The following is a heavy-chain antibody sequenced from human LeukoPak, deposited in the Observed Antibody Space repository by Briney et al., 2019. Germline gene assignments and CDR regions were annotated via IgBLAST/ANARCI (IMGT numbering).Heavy chain of an antibody. V-gene: IGHV4-31*03. CDR1: GGSISSGGYH. CDR2: IYYSGST. D-gene: IGHD3-10*01. J-gene: IGHJ5*02. Sequence: PSETLSLTCTVSGGSISSGGYHWSWIRQHPGKGLEWIGYIYYSGSTYYNPSLKSRVTISVDTSKNQFSLKLSSVTAADTAVYYCAMVSNWFDPWGQGTLVTVSS. CDR3: AMVSNWFDP.